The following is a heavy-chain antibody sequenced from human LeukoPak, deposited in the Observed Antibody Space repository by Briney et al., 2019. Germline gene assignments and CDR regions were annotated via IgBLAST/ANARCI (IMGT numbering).Heavy chain of an antibody. CDR1: GYTFTGYY. J-gene: IGHJ6*03. CDR3: ARSGKPIYYYYMDV. Sequence: ASVKVSCKASGYTFTGYYMHWVRQAPGQGLEWMGWISAYHGNTNYAQKLRGRLTMTTDTSTSTAYLELRSLRSDDTAVYYCARSGKPIYYYYMDVWGKGTTVTISS. V-gene: IGHV1-18*04. D-gene: IGHD3-10*01. CDR2: ISAYHGNT.